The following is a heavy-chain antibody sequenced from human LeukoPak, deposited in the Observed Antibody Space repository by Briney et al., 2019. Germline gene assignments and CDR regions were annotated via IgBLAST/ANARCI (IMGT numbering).Heavy chain of an antibody. V-gene: IGHV4-39*01. CDR3: ARLNSYYYGSGTPMGWFNP. CDR2: IYYNGDT. Sequence: SETLPLTCTVSGASISSSSYYWGWIRQPPGKGLEWIGNIYYNGDTYYNPSLTSRLTISMDTSKTQFSLKLRSATAADTAVYYCARLNSYYYGSGTPMGWFNPWGQGTQVTVSS. D-gene: IGHD3-10*01. CDR1: GASISSSSYY. J-gene: IGHJ5*02.